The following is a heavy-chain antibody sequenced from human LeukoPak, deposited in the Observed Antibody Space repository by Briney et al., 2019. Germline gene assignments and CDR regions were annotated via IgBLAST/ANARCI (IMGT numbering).Heavy chain of an antibody. Sequence: ASVKVSCKASGYTFTGYYMHWVRQAPGQELEWMGWINHNSGGTNYAQKFQGRVTMTRDTSISTAYMELSRLRSDDTAVYYCARDESPGYYYDSSGYNLGSFDYWGQGTLVTVSS. CDR1: GYTFTGYY. CDR2: INHNSGGT. V-gene: IGHV1-2*02. D-gene: IGHD3-22*01. CDR3: ARDESPGYYYDSSGYNLGSFDY. J-gene: IGHJ4*02.